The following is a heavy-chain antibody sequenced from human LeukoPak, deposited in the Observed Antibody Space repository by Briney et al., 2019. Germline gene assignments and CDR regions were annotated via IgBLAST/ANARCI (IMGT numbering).Heavy chain of an antibody. CDR2: LSSSSSYI. Sequence: GGSLRLSCAGSGFTFSSYSMNWVRQAPGKGLEWVSSLSSSSSYIYYADSVKGRFTISRDNAKNSLYLQMNSLRAEDTAVYYCARGGYCSSTSCHHFDYWGQGTLVTVSS. CDR3: ARGGYCSSTSCHHFDY. D-gene: IGHD2-2*03. J-gene: IGHJ4*02. V-gene: IGHV3-21*01. CDR1: GFTFSSYS.